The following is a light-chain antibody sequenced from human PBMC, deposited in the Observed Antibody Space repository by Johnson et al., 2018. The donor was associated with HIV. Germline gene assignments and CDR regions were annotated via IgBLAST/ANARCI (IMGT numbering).Light chain of an antibody. Sequence: SVLTQPPSVSAAPGQKVTISCSGSSSNIGNYFVSWYQQLPGAAPKLLIYENNNRPSGIPDRFSGSKSGPSATLGITGLQHGDAADYYCETWGTGLSAGGVFGTGTKVTVL. CDR3: ETWGTGLSAGGV. CDR2: ENN. CDR1: SSNIGNYF. J-gene: IGLJ1*01. V-gene: IGLV1-51*02.